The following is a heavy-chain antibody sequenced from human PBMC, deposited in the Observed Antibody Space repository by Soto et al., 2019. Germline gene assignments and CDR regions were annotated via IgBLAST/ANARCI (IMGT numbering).Heavy chain of an antibody. J-gene: IGHJ4*02. V-gene: IGHV1-8*01. CDR3: ARAPALWFGELLDY. D-gene: IGHD3-10*01. CDR1: GYTFTSYD. CDR2: MNPNSGNT. Sequence: QVQLVQSGAEVKKPGASVKVSCKASGYTFTSYDINWVRQATGQGLEWMGWMNPNSGNTGYAQKFQGRVTMTRNTCISTAYMELSSLRSEDTAVYCWARAPALWFGELLDYWGQGTLVTVSS.